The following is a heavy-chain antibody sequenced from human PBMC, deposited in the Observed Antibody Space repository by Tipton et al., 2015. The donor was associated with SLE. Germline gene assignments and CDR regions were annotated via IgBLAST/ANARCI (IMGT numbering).Heavy chain of an antibody. CDR3: ARFGYRIAVGIGNY. CDR1: GGSISSGGYY. Sequence: LRLSCTVSGGSISSGGYYWSWIRQHPGKALEWIGYIYYSGSTYYNPSLKSRVTISVDTSKNQFSLKLSSVTAADTAVYYCARFGYRIAVGIGNYWGQGTLVTVSS. CDR2: IYYSGST. D-gene: IGHD6-19*01. V-gene: IGHV4-31*02. J-gene: IGHJ4*02.